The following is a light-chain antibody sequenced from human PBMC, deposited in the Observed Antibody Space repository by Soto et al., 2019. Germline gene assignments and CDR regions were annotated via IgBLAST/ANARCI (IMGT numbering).Light chain of an antibody. Sequence: QSALTQPPSASGSPGKSVTISCTGTSSDVGGYNYVSWFQQHPGKAPKLIIHEVNQRPSGVPDRFSGSKSGNTASLTGSGLQAEDEGTYYCSSYGGYNNVVFGTGTKLTVL. CDR1: SSDVGGYNY. CDR3: SSYGGYNNVV. CDR2: EVN. V-gene: IGLV2-8*01. J-gene: IGLJ1*01.